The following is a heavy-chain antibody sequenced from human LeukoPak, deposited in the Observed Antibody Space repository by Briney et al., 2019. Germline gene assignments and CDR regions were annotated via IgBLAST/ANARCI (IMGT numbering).Heavy chain of an antibody. CDR1: GFTFSNYA. CDR2: ISGTGSIT. CDR3: ARRGGYYFDS. J-gene: IGHJ4*02. V-gene: IGHV3-23*01. D-gene: IGHD3-16*01. Sequence: GGSLRLSCAASGFTFSNYAMSWVRQAPGKGLEWVSAISGTGSITYYADSVKGRFTTSRDNSKNTLYLQMNSLRAEDTAVYYCARRGGYYFDSWGQGTLVTVSS.